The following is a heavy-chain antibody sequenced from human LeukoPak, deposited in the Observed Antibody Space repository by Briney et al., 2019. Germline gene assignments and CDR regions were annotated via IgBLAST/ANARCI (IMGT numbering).Heavy chain of an antibody. D-gene: IGHD6-13*01. CDR2: INPNSGGT. CDR1: GYTFTGYF. J-gene: IGHJ3*02. CDR3: ATGAAAHDAFDI. V-gene: IGHV1-2*02. Sequence: GASVKVSCKASGYTFTGYFMHWVRQAPGQGLEWMGWINPNSGGTKYAQKFQGRVTMTRDTSISTAYVELTSLRSEDTAVYYCATGAAAHDAFDIWGQGTMVTVSS.